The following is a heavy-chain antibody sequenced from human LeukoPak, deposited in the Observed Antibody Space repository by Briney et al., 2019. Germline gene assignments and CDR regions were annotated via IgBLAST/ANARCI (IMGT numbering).Heavy chain of an antibody. CDR1: NYTFTRYG. V-gene: IGHV7-4-1*02. CDR2: IHPSTGNP. CDR3: ARGYSGSYYGFDS. D-gene: IGHD1-26*01. J-gene: IGHJ4*02. Sequence: ASVKVSCKASNYTFTRYGISWMRQAPGQGLEWMGWIHPSTGNPTYAQGFTGRFVFSFDTSVSTAYLQIRSLKTEDTAVYYCARGYSGSYYGFDSWGQGTLVTVSS.